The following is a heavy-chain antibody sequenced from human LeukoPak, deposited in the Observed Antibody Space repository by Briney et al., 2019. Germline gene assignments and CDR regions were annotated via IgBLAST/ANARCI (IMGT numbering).Heavy chain of an antibody. CDR2: INHSGST. Sequence: SETLSLTCAVYGGSFSGYYWSWIRQPPGKGLEWIGEINHSGSTNYNPSLKSRVTISVDTSKNQFSLKLSSVTAADTAVYYCARGRAAADYYYYYGMDVWGQGTTVTVSS. J-gene: IGHJ6*02. V-gene: IGHV4-34*01. D-gene: IGHD6-13*01. CDR3: ARGRAAADYYYYYGMDV. CDR1: GGSFSGYY.